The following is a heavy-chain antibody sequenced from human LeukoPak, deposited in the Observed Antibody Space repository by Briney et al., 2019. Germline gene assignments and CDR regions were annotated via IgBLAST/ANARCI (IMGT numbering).Heavy chain of an antibody. J-gene: IGHJ3*02. V-gene: IGHV1-46*01. CDR2: INPGGDNT. Sequence: ASVKVSCKASGYTFTNYYIHWVRQAPGQGLEWMGLINPGGDNTDYAQNFQGRVTMTRDTSTSTVYMGLSSLRAEDTAVYYCARNRDSGNDDYDIWGQGTMVTVSS. D-gene: IGHD6-19*01. CDR1: GYTFTNYY. CDR3: ARNRDSGNDDYDI.